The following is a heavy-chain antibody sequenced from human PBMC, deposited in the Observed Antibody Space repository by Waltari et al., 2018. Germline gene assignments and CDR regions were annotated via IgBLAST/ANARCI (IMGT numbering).Heavy chain of an antibody. Sequence: QVQLVESGGGVVQPGGSLRLSCAASRLTLSSYGRHWVRQAPGKGLEWVAFIRYDGSNKYYADSVKGRFTISRDNSKNTLYLQMNSLRAEDTAVYYCAPPSPFRIAAAGIKWGQGTLVTVSS. J-gene: IGHJ4*02. CDR1: RLTLSSYG. CDR3: APPSPFRIAAAGIK. D-gene: IGHD6-13*01. V-gene: IGHV3-30*02. CDR2: IRYDGSNK.